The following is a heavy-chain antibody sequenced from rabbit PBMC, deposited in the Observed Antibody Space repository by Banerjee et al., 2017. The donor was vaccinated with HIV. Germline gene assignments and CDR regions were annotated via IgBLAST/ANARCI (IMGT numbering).Heavy chain of an antibody. V-gene: IGHV1S7*01. Sequence: QLKESGGGLVQPGGSLTLSCKASGFDFSSYYMSWVRQAPGKGLEWIGYIDPVFGSTYYASWVNGRFSISRENTQNTLYLQLNSLTAADTATYFCARSGSNYWNLWGPGTLVTVS. CDR3: ARSGSNYWNL. CDR1: GFDFSSYY. CDR2: IDPVFGST. J-gene: IGHJ4*01. D-gene: IGHD8-1*01.